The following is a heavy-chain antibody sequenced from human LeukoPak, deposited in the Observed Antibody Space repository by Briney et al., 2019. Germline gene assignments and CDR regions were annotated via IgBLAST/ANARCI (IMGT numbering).Heavy chain of an antibody. CDR2: ISSSGSTI. D-gene: IGHD2-2*01. CDR1: GFTFSDYY. V-gene: IGHV3-11*01. CDR3: ARAVVVLDYYYYGMDV. J-gene: IGHJ6*02. Sequence: PGGSLRLSCAASGFTFSDYYMSWIRLAPGKGLEWVSYISSSGSTIYYADSVKGRFTISRDNAKNSLYLQMNSLRAEDTAVYYCARAVVVLDYYYYGMDVWGQGTTVTVSS.